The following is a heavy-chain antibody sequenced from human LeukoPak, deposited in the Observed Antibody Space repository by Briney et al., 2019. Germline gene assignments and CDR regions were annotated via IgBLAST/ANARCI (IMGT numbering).Heavy chain of an antibody. CDR3: ARVGDCGRASCYAIDY. Sequence: GGSLRLSCAASGFTVSSNYMSWVRQAPGKGLEWVSIIYSGGSTYYTDSVRGRFIISRDISKNTLYLQVNSLRAEDTAVYYCARVGDCGRASCYAIDYWGQGTLVTVSS. J-gene: IGHJ4*02. CDR1: GFTVSSNY. CDR2: IYSGGST. D-gene: IGHD2-2*01. V-gene: IGHV3-66*01.